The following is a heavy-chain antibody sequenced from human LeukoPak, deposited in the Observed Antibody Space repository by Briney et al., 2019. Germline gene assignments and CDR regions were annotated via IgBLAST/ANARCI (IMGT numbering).Heavy chain of an antibody. CDR2: IYYSGST. D-gene: IGHD3-3*01. CDR1: GGSISSYY. V-gene: IGHV4-59*01. J-gene: IGHJ6*03. CDR3: ARGSSHYDFWSGYFLYYYYMDV. Sequence: SETLSLTCTVSGGSISSYYWSWIRQPPGKGLEWIGYIYYSGSTNYNPSLKSRVTISVDTSKNQFSLKLSSVTAADTAVYYCARGSSHYDFWSGYFLYYYYMDVWGKGTTVTVSS.